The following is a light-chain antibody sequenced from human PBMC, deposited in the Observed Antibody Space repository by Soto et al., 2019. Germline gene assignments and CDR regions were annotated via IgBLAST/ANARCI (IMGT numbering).Light chain of an antibody. Sequence: QSVLTQPASVSGSPGQSITISCTGTSSEVGGYNYVSWYQQHPGKAPKLMIYDVTNRPSGVSNRFSGSKSGNTASLTISGLQAEDEADYYCSSYKSSTSFYFGTGTKVTVL. J-gene: IGLJ1*01. V-gene: IGLV2-14*01. CDR1: SSEVGGYNY. CDR3: SSYKSSTSFY. CDR2: DVT.